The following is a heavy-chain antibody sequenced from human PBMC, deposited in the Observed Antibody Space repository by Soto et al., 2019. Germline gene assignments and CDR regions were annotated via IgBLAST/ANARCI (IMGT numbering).Heavy chain of an antibody. CDR2: IYYSGTT. D-gene: IGHD4-17*01. V-gene: IGHV4-30-4*01. CDR3: ARYGDYVGYHFDD. Sequence: PSETLSLTCTVSGGSISSENYYWSWIRQPPGKGLEWIGYIYYSGTTYYNPSLKSRVTISVDTSKNQFSLKLSSVTAADTAVYYWARYGDYVGYHFDDWGQGTLVTVSS. J-gene: IGHJ4*02. CDR1: GGSISSENYY.